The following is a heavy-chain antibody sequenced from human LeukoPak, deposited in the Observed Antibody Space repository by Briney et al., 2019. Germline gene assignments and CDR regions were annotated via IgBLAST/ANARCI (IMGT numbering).Heavy chain of an antibody. CDR1: GYTLTELS. V-gene: IGHV1-24*01. CDR3: ATWLRAYYYDNGSGY. CDR2: FDPEDGET. D-gene: IGHD3-22*01. Sequence: ASVKVSCKVSGYTLTELSMHWVRQAPGQGLEWMGGFDPEDGETIYAQKFQGRVTMTEDTSTGTAYMELSSLRSEDTAVYYCATWLRAYYYDNGSGYWGQGTLVTVSS. J-gene: IGHJ4*02.